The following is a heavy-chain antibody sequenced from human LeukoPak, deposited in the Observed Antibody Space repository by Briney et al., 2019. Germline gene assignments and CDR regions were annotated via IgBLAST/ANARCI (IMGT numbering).Heavy chain of an antibody. D-gene: IGHD4-17*01. CDR1: GFTFSSYA. CDR3: ARVWRVTTVPFDL. Sequence: PGRSLRLSCAASGFTFSSYAMHWVRQAPGKGLEWVAVISYDGSNKYYADSVKGRFTISRDNSKNTLYLQMNSLRAEDTAVYYCARVWRVTTVPFDLWGRGTLVTVSS. V-gene: IGHV3-30-3*01. J-gene: IGHJ2*01. CDR2: ISYDGSNK.